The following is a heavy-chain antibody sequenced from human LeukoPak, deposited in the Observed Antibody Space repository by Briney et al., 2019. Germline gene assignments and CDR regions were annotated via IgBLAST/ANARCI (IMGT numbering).Heavy chain of an antibody. V-gene: IGHV1-2*02. CDR3: ARAGFLAVAGTNYFDY. Sequence: ASVKVSCKASGYTFTGYYMHWVRQAPGQGLEWMGWINPNSGGTNYAQKFQGRVTMTRDTSISTAYMELSRLRSGDTAVYYCARAGFLAVAGTNYFDYWGQGTLVTVSS. J-gene: IGHJ4*02. CDR2: INPNSGGT. D-gene: IGHD6-19*01. CDR1: GYTFTGYY.